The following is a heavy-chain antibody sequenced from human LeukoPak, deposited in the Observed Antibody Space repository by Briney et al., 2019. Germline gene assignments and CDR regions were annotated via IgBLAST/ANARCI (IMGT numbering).Heavy chain of an antibody. Sequence: PGGSLRLSCAASGFTFSGSAIHWVRQAQGKGPEWVSVISRVGSGTYYADSVKGRFTISRDNSKNTVYLQMTSLEPDDTAVYYCARDAFYSSGTYFDYCGQGTLVTVSS. V-gene: IGHV3-30*04. D-gene: IGHD3-10*01. CDR1: GFTFSGSA. J-gene: IGHJ4*02. CDR3: ARDAFYSSGTYFDY. CDR2: ISRVGSGT.